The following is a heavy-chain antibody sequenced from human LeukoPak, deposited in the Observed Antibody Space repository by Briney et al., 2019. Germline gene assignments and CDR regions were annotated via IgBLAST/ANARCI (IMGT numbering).Heavy chain of an antibody. CDR1: GFTFSSYA. CDR2: ISGSGGST. V-gene: IGHV3-23*01. D-gene: IGHD4-17*01. CDR3: AKGNGDYINWFDP. J-gene: IGHJ5*02. Sequence: GGSLRLSCAASGFTFSSYAMSWVRQAPGEGLQWVSGISGSGGSTYYADSVKGRFTISRDNSKNTLYLQMNSLRAEDTAVYYCAKGNGDYINWFDPWGQGTLVTVSS.